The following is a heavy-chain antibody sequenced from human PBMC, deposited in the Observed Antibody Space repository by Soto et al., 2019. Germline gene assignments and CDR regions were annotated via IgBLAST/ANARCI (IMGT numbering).Heavy chain of an antibody. CDR3: ARDRGAYGMDV. CDR1: GYTFTSYG. CDR2: ISAYNGNT. Sequence: QVQLVQSGAEVKKPGASVKVSCKASGYTFTSYGISWVRQAPGQGLEWMGWISAYNGNTNYAQKLQGRVTMTTDTSTSPAYMELRSMRSDDTAVDYCARDRGAYGMDVWGQGTTVTVSS. D-gene: IGHD3-10*01. J-gene: IGHJ6*02. V-gene: IGHV1-18*01.